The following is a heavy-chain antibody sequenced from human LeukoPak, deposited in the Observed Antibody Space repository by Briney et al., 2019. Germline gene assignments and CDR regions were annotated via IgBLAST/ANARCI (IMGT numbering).Heavy chain of an antibody. Sequence: ASVKVSCKASGGTFSSYAISWVRQAPGQGLEWMGRIIPILGIANYAQKFQGRVTITADKSTSTAYMELSSPRSEDTAVYYCARGEDYYDSSDDAFDIWGQGTMVTVSS. D-gene: IGHD3-22*01. CDR2: IIPILGIA. J-gene: IGHJ3*02. V-gene: IGHV1-69*04. CDR1: GGTFSSYA. CDR3: ARGEDYYDSSDDAFDI.